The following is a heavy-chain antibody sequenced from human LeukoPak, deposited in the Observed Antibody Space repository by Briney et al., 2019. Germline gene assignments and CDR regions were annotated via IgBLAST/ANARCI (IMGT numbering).Heavy chain of an antibody. Sequence: GGSLGLSCAASGFTFSSYAMSWVRQAPGKGLEWVSAISGSGGSTYYADSVKGRFTISRDNSKNTLYLQMNSLRAEGTAVYYCAKVGYSSSWYGFDYWGQGTLVTVSS. CDR1: GFTFSSYA. V-gene: IGHV3-23*01. CDR3: AKVGYSSSWYGFDY. D-gene: IGHD6-13*01. CDR2: ISGSGGST. J-gene: IGHJ4*02.